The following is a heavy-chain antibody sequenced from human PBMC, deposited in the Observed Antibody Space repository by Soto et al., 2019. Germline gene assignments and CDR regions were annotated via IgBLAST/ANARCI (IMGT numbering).Heavy chain of an antibody. CDR3: ARLSVAGTNYFDY. CDR2: IYSGGST. CDR1: GFTVSSNY. J-gene: IGHJ4*02. D-gene: IGHD6-19*01. V-gene: IGHV3-53*02. Sequence: VQLVETGGGLIQPGGSLRLSCAASGFTVSSNYMSWVRQAPGKGLEWVSVIYSGGSTYYADSVKGRFTISRDNSKNTLYLQMNSLRAEDTAVYYCARLSVAGTNYFDYWGQGTLVTVSS.